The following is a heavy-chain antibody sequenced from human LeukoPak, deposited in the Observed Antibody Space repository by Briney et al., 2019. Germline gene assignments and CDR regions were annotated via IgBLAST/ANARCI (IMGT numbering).Heavy chain of an antibody. J-gene: IGHJ4*02. CDR3: ARFKGSGFDY. Sequence: SETLSLTCTVSGGSISNHYWTWIRQPPGRGLEWIGYIYYSGNTNYNPSLKSRVTISVDTSKNQFSLKLSSVTAADTAVYYCARFKGSGFDYWGQGTLVTVSS. CDR1: GGSISNHY. CDR2: IYYSGNT. D-gene: IGHD6-25*01. V-gene: IGHV4-59*11.